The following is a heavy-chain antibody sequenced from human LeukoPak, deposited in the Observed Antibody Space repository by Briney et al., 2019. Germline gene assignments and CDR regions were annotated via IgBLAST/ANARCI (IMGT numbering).Heavy chain of an antibody. CDR1: GGSISSGGYS. V-gene: IGHV4-30-2*01. D-gene: IGHD6-25*01. Sequence: SQTLSLTCAVSGGSISSGGYSWSWIRQPPGKGLEWIGYIYHSGSTYYNPSLKSRVTISVDTSKNQFSLSLNSVTAADTAMYYSARDRSARSSYYFDYWGQGTLVTVSS. J-gene: IGHJ4*02. CDR2: IYHSGST. CDR3: ARDRSARSSYYFDY.